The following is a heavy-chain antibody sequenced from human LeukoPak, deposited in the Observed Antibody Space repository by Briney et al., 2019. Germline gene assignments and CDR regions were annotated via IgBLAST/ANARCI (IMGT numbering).Heavy chain of an antibody. V-gene: IGHV3-23*01. CDR2: ISGGGRTT. J-gene: IGHJ4*02. Sequence: GGSLRLSCAASGFTFSNHAMSWVRQAPGKGLQWVAVISGGGRTTEYEDFVKGRFTISRDNSKNTLPLQMNSPTVEDTAIYFCAKNVVVKRYIDFWGQGTLVTVSS. CDR1: GFTFSNHA. D-gene: IGHD2-15*01. CDR3: AKNVVVKRYIDF.